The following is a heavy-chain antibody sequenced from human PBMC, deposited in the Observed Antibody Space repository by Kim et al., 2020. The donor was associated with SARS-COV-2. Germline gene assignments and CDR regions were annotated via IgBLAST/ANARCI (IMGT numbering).Heavy chain of an antibody. V-gene: IGHV3-21*01. J-gene: IGHJ4*02. Sequence: SYIDYADSVKGRFTISRDNAKNSLYLQMNSLRAEDTAVYYCATLLSYEDYWGQGTLVTVSS. CDR2: SYI. CDR3: ATLLSYEDY. D-gene: IGHD3-22*01.